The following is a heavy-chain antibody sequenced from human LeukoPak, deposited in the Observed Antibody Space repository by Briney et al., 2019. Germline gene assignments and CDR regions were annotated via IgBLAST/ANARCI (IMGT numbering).Heavy chain of an antibody. CDR2: IKQDGSEK. J-gene: IGHJ4*02. D-gene: IGHD3-22*01. CDR3: AGDSRLYYYDSSGYIDY. CDR1: GFTLSSYW. V-gene: IGHV3-7*01. Sequence: GGSLRLSCAASGFTLSSYWMSWVRQAPGKGLEWVANIKQDGSEKYYVDSVKGRFTISRDNAKNSLYLQMNSLRAEDTAVYYCAGDSRLYYYDSSGYIDYWGQGTLVTVSS.